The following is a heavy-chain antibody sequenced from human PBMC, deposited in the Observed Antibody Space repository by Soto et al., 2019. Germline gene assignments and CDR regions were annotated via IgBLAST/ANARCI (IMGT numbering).Heavy chain of an antibody. CDR3: ATAANAVTTLHYYYMDV. CDR1: GYTLTELS. J-gene: IGHJ6*03. D-gene: IGHD4-17*01. Sequence: QVQLVQSGAEVKKPGASVKVSCKVSGYTLTELSMHWVRQAPGKGLEWMGGFDPEDGETIYAQKFQGRVTMPEDTSTDTAYMELSSLRSEDTAVYYCATAANAVTTLHYYYMDVWGKGTTVTVSS. CDR2: FDPEDGET. V-gene: IGHV1-24*01.